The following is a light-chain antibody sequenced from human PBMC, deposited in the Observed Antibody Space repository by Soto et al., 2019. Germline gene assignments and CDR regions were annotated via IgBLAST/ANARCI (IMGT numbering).Light chain of an antibody. CDR2: EVS. Sequence: QSALTQPPSASGSPGQSVTISCTGTSSDVGGYNYVSWYQQHPGKAPKLMIYEVSKRPSGVPDRVSGSKSGNTASLTVSGLQVEDEADYNCSSYAGSNNYVVFGGGTKLTVL. CDR1: SSDVGGYNY. V-gene: IGLV2-8*01. J-gene: IGLJ2*01. CDR3: SSYAGSNNYVV.